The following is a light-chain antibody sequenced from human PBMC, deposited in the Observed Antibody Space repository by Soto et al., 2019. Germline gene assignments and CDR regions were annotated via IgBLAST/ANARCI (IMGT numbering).Light chain of an antibody. Sequence: SSLTQPRSVSGSPGQSVTISCTGTSSDVGGYNYVSWYQQHPGKAPKLMIYDVSKRPSGVPDRFSGSKSGNTASLTISGLQAEDEADYYCCSYAGSYTDVLGNGTKVT. CDR3: CSYAGSYTDV. CDR1: SSDVGGYNY. J-gene: IGLJ1*01. V-gene: IGLV2-11*01. CDR2: DVS.